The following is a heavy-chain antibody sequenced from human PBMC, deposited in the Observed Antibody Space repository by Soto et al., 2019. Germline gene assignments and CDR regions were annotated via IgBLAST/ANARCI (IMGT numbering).Heavy chain of an antibody. J-gene: IGHJ4*02. D-gene: IGHD3-16*02. V-gene: IGHV1-69*13. CDR3: AIDYYDYIWGSYRRHPSFDY. CDR1: GGTFSNYR. CDR2: IIPIFGTA. Sequence: SVKVSCKASGGTFSNYRFSWVPQAPGQGLEWMGGIIPIFGTANYAQKFQGRVTITADASTSTAYMELSSLRSEDTAVYYCAIDYYDYIWGSYRRHPSFDYWGQGTLVTVYS.